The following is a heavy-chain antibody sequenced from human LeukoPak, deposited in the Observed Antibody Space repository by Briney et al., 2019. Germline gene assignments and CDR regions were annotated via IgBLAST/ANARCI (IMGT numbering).Heavy chain of an antibody. J-gene: IGHJ4*02. D-gene: IGHD2-15*01. Sequence: ASVKVSCKASGYTFTGYYMHWVRQAPGQGLEWMGWINPNSGGTNYAQKFQGRVTMTRDTSISTAYMELSRLRSDDTAVYYCARGSEGGVVVVAAATYLDYWGQGTLVTVSS. CDR2: INPNSGGT. CDR1: GYTFTGYY. CDR3: ARGSEGGVVVVAAATYLDY. V-gene: IGHV1-2*02.